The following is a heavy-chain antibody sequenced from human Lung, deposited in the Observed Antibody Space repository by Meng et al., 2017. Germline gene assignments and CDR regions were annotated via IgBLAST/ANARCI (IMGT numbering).Heavy chain of an antibody. CDR2: ISTYNANT. Sequence: HLLPSGAEVKTPGLSVQVSCTAPVYACSTYGSSWGRPAPGQGLEWMGWISTYNANTNYAQKCQGRVTMTTDTSTSTAYMELRSLRSDDAAVYYCARDGDSSGYFYGLDVWGQGTTVTVSS. CDR3: ARDGDSSGYFYGLDV. CDR1: VYACSTYG. J-gene: IGHJ6*02. D-gene: IGHD3-22*01. V-gene: IGHV1-18*01.